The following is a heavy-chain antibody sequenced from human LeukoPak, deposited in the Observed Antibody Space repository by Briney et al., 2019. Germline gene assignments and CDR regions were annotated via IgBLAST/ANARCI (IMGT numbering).Heavy chain of an antibody. CDR2: ISSNGGNT. D-gene: IGHD3-10*01. J-gene: IGHJ3*02. CDR3: ARESGLAGQGGFDI. CDR1: GFTFSNYE. Sequence: PGGSLRLSCAASGFTFSNYEMHWVRQAPGKGLEYVSSISSNGGNTFYTNSVKGRFIISRDNSRKTLHIQMGSLRPEDMAVYYCARESGLAGQGGFDIWGQGTMVTVSS. V-gene: IGHV3-64*01.